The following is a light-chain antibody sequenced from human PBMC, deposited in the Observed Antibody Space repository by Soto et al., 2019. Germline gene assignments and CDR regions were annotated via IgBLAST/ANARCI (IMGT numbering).Light chain of an antibody. CDR1: QSVSSY. CDR3: QQRSNWPYT. CDR2: DAS. Sequence: EIVLTQSPATLSLSPGERATLSCRASQSVSSYLAWYQQKPGQAPRLLINDASNRATGIPARFSGSGSGTDLTLTISSLEPEDFAIYYCQQRSNWPYTFGQGTKLEIK. V-gene: IGKV3-11*01. J-gene: IGKJ2*01.